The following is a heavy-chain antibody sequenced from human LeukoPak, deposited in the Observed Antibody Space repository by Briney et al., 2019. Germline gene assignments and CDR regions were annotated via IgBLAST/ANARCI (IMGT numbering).Heavy chain of an antibody. CDR3: AKVMGYYDSSGYYYVSCDY. J-gene: IGHJ4*02. CDR1: GFTFSSYA. Sequence: GGSLRLSCAASGFTFSSYAMSWVRQAPGTGLEWVSAISGSGGSTYYADSVKGRFTISRDNSKNTLYLQMNSLRAEDTAVYYCAKVMGYYDSSGYYYVSCDYWGQGTLVTVSS. CDR2: ISGSGGST. D-gene: IGHD3-22*01. V-gene: IGHV3-23*01.